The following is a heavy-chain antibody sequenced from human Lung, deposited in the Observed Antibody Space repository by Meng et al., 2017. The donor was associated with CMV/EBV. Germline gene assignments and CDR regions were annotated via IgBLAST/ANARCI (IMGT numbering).Heavy chain of an antibody. V-gene: IGHV4-4*02. CDR2: IHHSGVT. J-gene: IGHJ4*02. Sequence: SETXSLXXAVSGASINGPNWWSWVRQPPGKGLEWIGDIHHSGVTNYSPHLKSRVTISVDTSKNQFSLKLSSVTAADTAVYYCARVWPAKKYHSYGLYYFDYWGQGTXVTVSS. D-gene: IGHD5-18*01. CDR1: GASINGPNW. CDR3: ARVWPAKKYHSYGLYYFDY.